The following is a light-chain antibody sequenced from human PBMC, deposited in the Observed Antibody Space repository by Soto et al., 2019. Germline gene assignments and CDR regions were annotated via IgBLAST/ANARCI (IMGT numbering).Light chain of an antibody. CDR3: QSYDSSLSAV. CDR2: GNS. Sequence: QSVLTQPPSVSGAPGQRVTISCTGSSSNIGAGYDVHWYQQLPGTAPKLLIYGNSNRPSGVPDRFSGSKSGTSASLAITGLQAVDEADYYCQSYDSSLSAVFGGGTKVTVL. V-gene: IGLV1-40*01. CDR1: SSNIGAGYD. J-gene: IGLJ2*01.